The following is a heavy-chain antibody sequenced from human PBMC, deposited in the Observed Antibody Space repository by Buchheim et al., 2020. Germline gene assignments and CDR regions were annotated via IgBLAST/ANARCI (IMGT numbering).Heavy chain of an antibody. Sequence: EVQLVESGGGLVEPGGSLRLSCGASGFTFSSYWMYWVRQAPGKGLMWVSRINGDGSSTNYADSVKGRFTIPRDNNKNTVYLQMNSLRAEDTAVYYCARYCSSTNCNPPDYWGQGTL. D-gene: IGHD2-2*01. V-gene: IGHV3-74*01. CDR1: GFTFSSYW. CDR2: INGDGSST. J-gene: IGHJ4*02. CDR3: ARYCSSTNCNPPDY.